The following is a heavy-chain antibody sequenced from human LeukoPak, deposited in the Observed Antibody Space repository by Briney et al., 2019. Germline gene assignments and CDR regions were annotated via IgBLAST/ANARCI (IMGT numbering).Heavy chain of an antibody. CDR1: GGSFSGYY. D-gene: IGHD5-18*01. J-gene: IGHJ4*02. CDR3: ARGKRGYSYDYYFDY. V-gene: IGHV4-34*01. Sequence: PSETLSLTCAVYGGSFSGYYWSWIRQPPGKGLEWIGEINHSGSTNYNPSLKSRVTISVDTSKNQFSLKLSSVTAADTAVYYCARGKRGYSYDYYFDYWGQGTLVTVSS. CDR2: INHSGST.